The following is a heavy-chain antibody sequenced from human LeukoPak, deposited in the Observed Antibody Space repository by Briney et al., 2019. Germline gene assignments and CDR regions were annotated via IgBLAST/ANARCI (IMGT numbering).Heavy chain of an antibody. CDR2: FDPEGGET. D-gene: IGHD4-17*01. J-gene: IGHJ3*02. V-gene: IGHV1-24*01. Sequence: GASVKVSCKVSGYTLTELSMHWVRQAPGKGLEWMGGFDPEGGETIYAQKFQGRVTMTEDTSTDTAYMELSSLRSEDTAVYYCATWGTVPNRAFDIWGQGTMVTVSS. CDR3: ATWGTVPNRAFDI. CDR1: GYTLTELS.